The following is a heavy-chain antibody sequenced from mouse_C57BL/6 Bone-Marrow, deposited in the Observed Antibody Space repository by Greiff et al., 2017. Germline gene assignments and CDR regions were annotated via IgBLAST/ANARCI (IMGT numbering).Heavy chain of an antibody. Sequence: VQGVESGAELVRPGTSVKVSCKASGYAFTNYLIEWVKQRPGQGLEWIGVINPGSGGTNYNEKFKGKATLTADKSSSTAYMQLSSLTSEDSAVYFCASLSQAEFAYWGQGTLVTVSA. J-gene: IGHJ3*01. CDR1: GYAFTNYL. V-gene: IGHV1-54*01. CDR2: INPGSGGT. D-gene: IGHD3-2*02. CDR3: ASLSQAEFAY.